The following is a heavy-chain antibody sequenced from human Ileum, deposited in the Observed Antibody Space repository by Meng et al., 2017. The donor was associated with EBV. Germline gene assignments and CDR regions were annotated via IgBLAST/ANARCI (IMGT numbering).Heavy chain of an antibody. CDR2: ISAYNGNT. CDR1: GYFFSNYG. D-gene: IGHD1-26*01. V-gene: IGHV1-18*01. J-gene: IGHJ4*02. CDR3: ARAGNGGSYYFTY. Sequence: QIQLVQARAELKKPGDYVKVSCKVFGYFFSNYGISWLRQAPGQGLEWMGWISAYNGNTNYAQNLQGRVTMTTATSTGTAYMEVRSLRSADTAVYYCARAGNGGSYYFTYWGQGTLVTVSS.